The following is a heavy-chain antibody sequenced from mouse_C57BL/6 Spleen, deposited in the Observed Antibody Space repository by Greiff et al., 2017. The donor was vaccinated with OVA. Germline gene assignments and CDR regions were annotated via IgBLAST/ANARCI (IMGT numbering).Heavy chain of an antibody. J-gene: IGHJ1*03. D-gene: IGHD2-3*01. CDR3: TRGGLLLHWYFDV. CDR2: ISSGGDYI. V-gene: IGHV5-9-1*02. CDR1: GFTFSSYA. Sequence: EVKVVESGEGLVKPGGSLKLSCAASGFTFSSYAMSWVRQTPEKRLEWVAYISSGGDYIYYADTVKGRFTISRDNARNTLYLQMSSLKSEDTAMYYCTRGGLLLHWYFDVWGTGTTVTVSS.